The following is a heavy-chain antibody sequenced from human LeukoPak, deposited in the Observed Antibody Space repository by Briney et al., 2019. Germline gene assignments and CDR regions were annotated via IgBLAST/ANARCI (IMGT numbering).Heavy chain of an antibody. Sequence: GGSLRLSCAASGFTLSPYTMHWFRQPPGKGLEWVSYINTGSTTIYYADSVKGRFTISRDNAKNSVYLHLNSLRAEDTVVYYCARDSSVCEVDVWGQGTLVTVSS. CDR2: INTGSTTI. CDR1: GFTLSPYT. J-gene: IGHJ3*01. V-gene: IGHV3-48*01. D-gene: IGHD6-6*01. CDR3: ARDSSVCEVDV.